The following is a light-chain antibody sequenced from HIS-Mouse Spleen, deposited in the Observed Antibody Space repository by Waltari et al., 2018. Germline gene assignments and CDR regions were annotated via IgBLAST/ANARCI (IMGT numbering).Light chain of an antibody. CDR1: KLGDKY. CDR3: QAWDSSYSV. J-gene: IGLJ2*01. Sequence: SYELTQPPSVSVSPGQTASITCSGDKLGDKYACWYQQKPGQSPVLVIYQDSKLPSGIPRRFSGANAGNTATLTISGTQAMDEADYYCQAWDSSYSVFGGGTKLTVL. V-gene: IGLV3-1*01. CDR2: QDS.